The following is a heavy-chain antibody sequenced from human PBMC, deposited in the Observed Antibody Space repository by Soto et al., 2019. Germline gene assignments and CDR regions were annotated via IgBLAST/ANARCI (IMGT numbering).Heavy chain of an antibody. J-gene: IGHJ1*01. CDR1: GGSVNSGNYY. V-gene: IGHV4-34*01. D-gene: IGHD2-15*01. Sequence: PSETLSLTCAVFGGSVNSGNYYWSWIRQPPGKGLEWIGEINHSGSTNYNPSLKSRVTISVDTSKNQFSLKLSSVTAADTAVYYCARFTRAGWDIVVVVAAISVSVPIYFQHWGQGTLVTVSS. CDR2: INHSGST. CDR3: ARFTRAGWDIVVVVAAISVSVPIYFQH.